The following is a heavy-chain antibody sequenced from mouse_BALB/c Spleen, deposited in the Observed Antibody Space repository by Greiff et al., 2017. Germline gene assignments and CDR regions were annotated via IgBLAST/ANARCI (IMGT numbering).Heavy chain of an antibody. J-gene: IGHJ3*01. CDR2: ISSGSSTI. Sequence: EVKVEESGGGLVQPGGSRKLSCAASGFTFSSFGMHWVRQAPEKGLEWVAYISSGSSTIYYADTVKGRFTISRDNPKNTLFLQMTSLRSEDTAMYYCARFTTAGVFAYWGQGTLVTVSA. V-gene: IGHV5-17*02. D-gene: IGHD1-2*01. CDR1: GFTFSSFG. CDR3: ARFTTAGVFAY.